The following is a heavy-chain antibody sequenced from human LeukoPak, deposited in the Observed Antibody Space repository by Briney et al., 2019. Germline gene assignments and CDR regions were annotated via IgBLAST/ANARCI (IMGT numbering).Heavy chain of an antibody. J-gene: IGHJ6*03. V-gene: IGHV4-61*02. CDR1: GGSISSGSYH. CDR3: ARGAFSYGSGSYFNYYYYMDV. D-gene: IGHD3-10*01. Sequence: SETLSLTCTVSGGSISSGSYHWSWIRQPAGKALEWIGRIYPSGSTNYDPSLKSRVTMSVDTSKNQFSLKLSSVTAADTAVYYCARGAFSYGSGSYFNYYYYMDVWGKGTTVTISS. CDR2: IYPSGST.